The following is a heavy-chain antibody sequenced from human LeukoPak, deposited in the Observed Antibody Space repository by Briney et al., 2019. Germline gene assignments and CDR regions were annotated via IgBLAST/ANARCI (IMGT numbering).Heavy chain of an antibody. D-gene: IGHD1-14*01. Sequence: GGSLRLSWAASGFTFSTYAMTWVRQAPGKGLEWVSSISSSSSYIYYADSVKGRFTISRDNAKNSLYLQMNSLRAEDTAVYYCATGGTVDYWGQGTLITVSS. CDR1: GFTFSTYA. J-gene: IGHJ4*02. CDR2: ISSSSSYI. CDR3: ATGGTVDY. V-gene: IGHV3-21*01.